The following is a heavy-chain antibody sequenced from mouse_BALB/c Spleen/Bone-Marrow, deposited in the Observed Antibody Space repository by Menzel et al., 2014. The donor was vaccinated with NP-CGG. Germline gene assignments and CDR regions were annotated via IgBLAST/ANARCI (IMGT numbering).Heavy chain of an antibody. CDR1: GYTFTSYW. Sequence: LQQSGAELVKPGASVKLSCKASGYTFTSYWMHWVKQRPGQGLEWIGEINPSNGRTNYNEKFKSKATLTVDKSSSTAYMQLSSLTSEDSAVYYYARRTTTVVATDYWGQGTTLTVSS. D-gene: IGHD1-1*01. J-gene: IGHJ2*01. V-gene: IGHV1S81*02. CDR2: INPSNGRT. CDR3: ARRTTTVVATDY.